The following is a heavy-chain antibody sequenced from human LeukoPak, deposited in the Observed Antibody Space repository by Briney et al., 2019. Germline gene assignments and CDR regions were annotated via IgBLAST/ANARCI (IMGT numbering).Heavy chain of an antibody. J-gene: IGHJ6*02. V-gene: IGHV4-59*01. D-gene: IGHD5-18*01. CDR2: IYYSGNT. CDR3: ARARRGSAMDPYYYYGMDV. CDR1: GDSISSYY. Sequence: PSETLSLTCTVSGDSISSYYWSWIRQPPGKGLEWIGYIYYSGNTNSNPSLKSRVTISLDTSKNQFSLKLSSVTAADTAVYYCARARRGSAMDPYYYYGMDVWGQGTTVTVSS.